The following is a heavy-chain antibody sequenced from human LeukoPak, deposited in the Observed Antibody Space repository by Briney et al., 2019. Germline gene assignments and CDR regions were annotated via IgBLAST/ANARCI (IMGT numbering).Heavy chain of an antibody. Sequence: PGGSLRLSCAAAGFTFSNHWMSWVRQTPGKGLEWVANIKKDGSDKYYVDSVKGRFTISRDNAKNSLYLQMNNLRAEDTAVYYCARGQWVAYWGQGTLVTVSS. D-gene: IGHD2-15*01. CDR2: IKKDGSDK. CDR1: GFTFSNHW. CDR3: ARGQWVAY. V-gene: IGHV3-7*01. J-gene: IGHJ4*02.